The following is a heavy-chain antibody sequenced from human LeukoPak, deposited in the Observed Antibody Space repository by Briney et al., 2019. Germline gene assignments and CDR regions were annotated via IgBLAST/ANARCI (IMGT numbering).Heavy chain of an antibody. CDR1: GFTFSYAW. Sequence: GGSLRLSCAASGFTFSYAWMTWVRQAPGKGLEWVGRIKSISDAEITDYAAPVKGRFTISRDESKNTLYLQMNSLKTEDTAVYYCATDPAYCGGDCPAYWGQGTLVTVSS. J-gene: IGHJ4*02. V-gene: IGHV3-15*01. CDR2: IKSISDAEIT. CDR3: ATDPAYCGGDCPAY. D-gene: IGHD2-21*02.